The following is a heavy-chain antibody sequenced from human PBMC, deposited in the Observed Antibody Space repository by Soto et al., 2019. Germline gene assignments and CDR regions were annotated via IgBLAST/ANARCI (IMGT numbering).Heavy chain of an antibody. D-gene: IGHD5-18*01. CDR3: AREGTAMIFDC. CDR1: GGSINSTGYY. CDR2: IYFSGST. V-gene: IGHV4-39*07. J-gene: IGHJ4*02. Sequence: SETLSLTCTVSGGSINSTGYYWGWIRQPPGKGLEWIGSIYFSGSTNYNPSLKSRVTISVDTSKNQLSLKVSSVTAADTAVYYCAREGTAMIFDCWGQGTLVTVSS.